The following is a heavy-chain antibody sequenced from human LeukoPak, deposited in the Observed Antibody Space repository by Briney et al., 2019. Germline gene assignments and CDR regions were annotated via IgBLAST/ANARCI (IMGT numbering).Heavy chain of an antibody. CDR2: IKQEGSEE. V-gene: IGHV3-7*01. CDR1: GFTFSSYW. D-gene: IGHD3-10*01. J-gene: IGHJ6*03. Sequence: GGSLRLSCAASGFTFSSYWMSWVRQAPGKGLEWVANIKQEGSEEEYVDSVKGRFTISRDNAKNSLYLQMNSLRAEDTAVYYCARVPAGYGYGPGEWGYYQYMDVWGTGTTVTVSS. CDR3: ARVPAGYGYGPGEWGYYQYMDV.